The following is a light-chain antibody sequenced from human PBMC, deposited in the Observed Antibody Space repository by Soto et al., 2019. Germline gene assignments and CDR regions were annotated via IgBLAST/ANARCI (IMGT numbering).Light chain of an antibody. J-gene: IGLJ2*01. V-gene: IGLV1-51*01. Sequence: QSVLTQPPSVSAAPGQEVTISCSGITSNIGDNYVSWYQRLPGTAPKLLIYDNNERPSGIPDRFSGSKSCTSATLGITGLQTGDEDDYYCGTWDNRLSAVVFGGGTKLTVL. CDR3: GTWDNRLSAVV. CDR2: DNN. CDR1: TSNIGDNY.